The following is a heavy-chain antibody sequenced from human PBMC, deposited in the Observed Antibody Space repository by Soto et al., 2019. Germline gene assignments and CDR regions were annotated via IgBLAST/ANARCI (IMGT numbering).Heavy chain of an antibody. CDR3: ARGDRGGFDL. Sequence: PGGSLRLSCAASGFTFSSYAMSWVRQAPGKGLEWVSAISGSGGSTTYADSVKGRFTISRDNAKNTLYLQMNSLRAEDTAVYYCARGDRGGFDLWGQGTTVTVSS. J-gene: IGHJ3*01. CDR2: ISGSGGST. D-gene: IGHD2-21*02. V-gene: IGHV3-23*01. CDR1: GFTFSSYA.